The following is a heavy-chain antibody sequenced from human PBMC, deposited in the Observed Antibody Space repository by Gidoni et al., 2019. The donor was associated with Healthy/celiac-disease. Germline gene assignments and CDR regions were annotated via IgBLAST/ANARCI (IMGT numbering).Heavy chain of an antibody. V-gene: IGHV3-23*01. CDR1: VFTFSSYA. CDR2: ISGSGGST. CDR3: AKSVAVAGTFYYFDY. Sequence: EVQLLESGGGLVQPGGSLRLSCAASVFTFSSYAMSWVRQAPGKGLEWVSAISGSGGSTYYADSVKGRFTISRDNSKNTLYLQMNSLRAEDTAVYYCAKSVAVAGTFYYFDYWGQGTLVTVSS. D-gene: IGHD6-19*01. J-gene: IGHJ4*02.